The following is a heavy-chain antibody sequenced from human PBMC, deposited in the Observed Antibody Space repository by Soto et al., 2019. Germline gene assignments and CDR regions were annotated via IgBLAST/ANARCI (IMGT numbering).Heavy chain of an antibody. Sequence: SGPTLVNPTQTLTVTCTFSGFSLSTTGMRVSWIRRPPGKALEWLARIDWDNDKFYSTSLKTRLTISKDSSKNQVVLTMTNMDPVDTATYYCARMFHCSGGTCPFDYWGQGALVTVSS. CDR1: GFSLSTTGMR. J-gene: IGHJ4*02. D-gene: IGHD2-15*01. V-gene: IGHV2-70*04. CDR3: ARMFHCSGGTCPFDY. CDR2: IDWDNDK.